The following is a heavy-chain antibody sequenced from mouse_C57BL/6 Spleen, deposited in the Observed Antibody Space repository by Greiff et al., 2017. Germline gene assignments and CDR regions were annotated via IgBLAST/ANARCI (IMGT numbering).Heavy chain of an antibody. CDR1: GYTFTSYW. CDR2: IYPSDSET. V-gene: IGHV1-61*01. CDR3: ARYGKTDWYVDV. D-gene: IGHD1-1*01. Sequence: QVQLQQPGAELVRPGSSVKLSCKASGYTFTSYWMDWVKQRPGQGLEWIGNIYPSDSETHYNQKFKDKDTLTVDKSSSTAYMQLSSLTSEDSAVYYGARYGKTDWYVDVWGTGTTVTVSS. J-gene: IGHJ1*03.